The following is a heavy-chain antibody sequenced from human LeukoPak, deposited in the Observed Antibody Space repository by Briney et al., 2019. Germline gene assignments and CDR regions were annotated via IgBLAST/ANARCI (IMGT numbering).Heavy chain of an antibody. Sequence: SETLSLTCTVSGGSISSYYWSWIRQPPGKGLEWIGYIYYSGSTNYNPSLKSRVTVSVDKSKNQFSLKMSSVTAADTAVYYCARDERGYGFDYWGQGTLVTVSS. CDR2: IYYSGST. D-gene: IGHD5-12*01. CDR1: GGSISSYY. V-gene: IGHV4-59*12. CDR3: ARDERGYGFDY. J-gene: IGHJ4*02.